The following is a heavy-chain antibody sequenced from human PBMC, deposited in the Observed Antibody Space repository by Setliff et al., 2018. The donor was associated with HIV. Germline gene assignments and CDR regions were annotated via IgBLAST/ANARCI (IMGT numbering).Heavy chain of an antibody. CDR1: GFTFSIYD. D-gene: IGHD6-19*01. CDR2: ISVDNTTI. CDR3: ATDLAGGDDY. Sequence: GGSLRLSCAASGFTFSIYDMNWVRQAPGKGLEWVSSISVDNTTIYYADSVKGRFTISRDSARNSLYLEMNSLRAEDTAVYYCATDLAGGDDYWGQGTLVTVSS. V-gene: IGHV3-48*03. J-gene: IGHJ4*02.